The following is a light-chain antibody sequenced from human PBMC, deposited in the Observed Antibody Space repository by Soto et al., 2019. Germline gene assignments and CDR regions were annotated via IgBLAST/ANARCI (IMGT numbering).Light chain of an antibody. J-gene: IGKJ5*01. CDR3: QQGSKGRRIT. V-gene: IGKV3D-20*02. CDR2: GSY. CDR1: QSVDSRY. Sequence: TMYPGTXSLWSEERASVVCGASQSVDSRYFAWYKKKRGKDKXLXXXGSYKRDNGIQDRLSGSGSGTDLTLTIRRGDPEDFEGYYCQQGSKGRRITFGQGTRLEI.